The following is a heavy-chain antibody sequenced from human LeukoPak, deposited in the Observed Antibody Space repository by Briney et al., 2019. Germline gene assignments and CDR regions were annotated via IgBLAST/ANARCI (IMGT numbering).Heavy chain of an antibody. V-gene: IGHV4-30-2*01. J-gene: IGHJ4*02. CDR1: GGSISSGGYS. CDR2: MYHSGST. CDR3: ARGGTPGGDFDY. D-gene: IGHD1-26*01. Sequence: SETPSLTCSVSGGSISSGGYSWSWIRQPPGKGLEWIGYMYHSGSTYYNPSLKSRVTISVDRSKNQFSLKLSSVTAADTAVYYCARGGTPGGDFDYWGQGTLVTVSS.